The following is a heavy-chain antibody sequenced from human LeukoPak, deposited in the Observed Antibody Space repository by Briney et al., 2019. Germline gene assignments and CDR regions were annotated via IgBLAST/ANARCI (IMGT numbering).Heavy chain of an antibody. V-gene: IGHV1-46*01. CDR3: ARDLQPLFNYYDSSGENDY. Sequence: GASVTVSCKASGYTFTSYYMHWVRQAPGQGLEWMGIINPSGGSTSYAQKFQGRVTMTRDTSTSTVYMELSSLRSEDTAVYYCARDLQPLFNYYDSSGENDYWGQGTLVTVSS. CDR2: INPSGGST. CDR1: GYTFTSYY. J-gene: IGHJ4*02. D-gene: IGHD3-22*01.